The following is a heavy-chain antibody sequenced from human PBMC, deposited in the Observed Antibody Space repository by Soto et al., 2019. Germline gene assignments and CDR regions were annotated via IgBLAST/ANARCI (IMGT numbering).Heavy chain of an antibody. J-gene: IGHJ4*02. CDR3: AREGQPAAGTTPHN. CDR2: ISYDGGKK. D-gene: IGHD6-13*01. Sequence: QEQLVESGGGVVQPGRSLRLSCAASAFNFSSYAMHWVRQAPGKGLEWVAVISYDGGKKYYADLVKGRFTISRDNSQNTLYVEMTSLSAEDTAVYYCAREGQPAAGTTPHNWGQGTLVTVSS. CDR1: AFNFSSYA. V-gene: IGHV3-30*04.